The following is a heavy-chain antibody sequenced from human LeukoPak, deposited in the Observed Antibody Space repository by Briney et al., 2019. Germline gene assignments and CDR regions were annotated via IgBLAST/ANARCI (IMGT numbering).Heavy chain of an antibody. CDR2: IYTSGST. D-gene: IGHD3-10*01. Sequence: PSQTLSLTCTVSGGSISSGSYYWSWIRQPAGKGLEWIGRIYTSGSTYYNPSLKSRVTISVDTPQNQFSLKLSPVTAADTAVYYCAKSLYGSGSYYNWFDPWGQGTLVTVSS. CDR1: GGSISSGSYY. J-gene: IGHJ5*02. CDR3: AKSLYGSGSYYNWFDP. V-gene: IGHV4-61*02.